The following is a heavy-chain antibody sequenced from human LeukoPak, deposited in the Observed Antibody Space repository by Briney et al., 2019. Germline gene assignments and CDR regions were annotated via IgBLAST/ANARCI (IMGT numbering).Heavy chain of an antibody. Sequence: SETLSLTCTVSGGSISSYHWSWIRQPPGKGLEWIGYIYYSGSTNYNPSLKSRVTISVDTSKNQFSLKLSSVTAADTAVYYCAREAYCGDDCYSGFDYWGQGTLVTVSS. CDR2: IYYSGST. CDR1: GGSISSYH. J-gene: IGHJ4*02. D-gene: IGHD2-21*02. CDR3: AREAYCGDDCYSGFDY. V-gene: IGHV4-59*01.